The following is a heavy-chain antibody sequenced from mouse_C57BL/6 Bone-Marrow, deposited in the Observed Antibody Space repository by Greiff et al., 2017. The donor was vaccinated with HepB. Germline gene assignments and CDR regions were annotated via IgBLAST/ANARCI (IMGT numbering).Heavy chain of an antibody. CDR2: INPYNGGT. CDR3: ARKGGSRAWFAY. J-gene: IGHJ3*01. Sequence: EVQLQESGPVLVKPGASVKMSCKASGYTFTDYYMNWVKQSHGESLEWIGVINPYNGGTSYNQKFKGKATLTVDKSSSTAYMELNSLTSEDSAVYYCARKGGSRAWFAYWGQGTLVTVSA. D-gene: IGHD1-1*01. V-gene: IGHV1-19*01. CDR1: GYTFTDYY.